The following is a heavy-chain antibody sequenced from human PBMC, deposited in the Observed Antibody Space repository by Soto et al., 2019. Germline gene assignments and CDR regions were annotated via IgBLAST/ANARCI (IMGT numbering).Heavy chain of an antibody. CDR2: IYYSGST. D-gene: IGHD3-10*01. CDR3: ARAPRGNYGYPSYFDY. V-gene: IGHV4-39*07. Sequence: SETLSLTCTVSGGSISSSSYYWGWIRQPPGKGLEWIGSIYYSGSTYYNPSLKSRVTISVDTSKNQFSLKLSSVTAADTAVYYCARAPRGNYGYPSYFDYWGQGTLVNVSS. J-gene: IGHJ4*02. CDR1: GGSISSSSYY.